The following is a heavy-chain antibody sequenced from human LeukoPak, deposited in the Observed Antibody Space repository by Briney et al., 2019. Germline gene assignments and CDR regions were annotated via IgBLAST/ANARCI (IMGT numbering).Heavy chain of an antibody. D-gene: IGHD2-8*02. Sequence: KPSETLSLTCTVSGGSISSSSYYWGWIRQPPGKGLEWIGSIYYSGSTYYNPSLKSRVTISVDTSKNQFSLKLSSVTAADTAVYYCASQFGPRIWYYLDYWGQGTLVTVSS. V-gene: IGHV4-39*01. CDR2: IYYSGST. CDR3: ASQFGPRIWYYLDY. CDR1: GGSISSSSYY. J-gene: IGHJ4*02.